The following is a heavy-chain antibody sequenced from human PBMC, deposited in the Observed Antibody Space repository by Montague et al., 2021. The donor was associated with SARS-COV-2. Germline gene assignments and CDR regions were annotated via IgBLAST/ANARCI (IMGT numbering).Heavy chain of an antibody. J-gene: IGHJ4*02. Sequence: SETLSLTCTVSGGSLNNYFWSWIRQPPGKGLEWVGYISDSGSTKYNPSLQSRVTISVDTSRNQFSLKLRSVTAADTAVYYCARVGRSGPWEYWGQGNLVSVSS. CDR1: GGSLNNYF. CDR2: ISDSGST. CDR3: ARVGRSGPWEY. V-gene: IGHV4-59*08. D-gene: IGHD6-19*01.